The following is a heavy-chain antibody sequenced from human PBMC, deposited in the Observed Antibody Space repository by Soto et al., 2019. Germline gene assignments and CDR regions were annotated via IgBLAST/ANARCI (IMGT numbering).Heavy chain of an antibody. D-gene: IGHD6-19*01. CDR3: ARDISGWYDVNSYFDL. CDR2: IKQDGSEK. V-gene: IGHV3-7*01. J-gene: IGHJ2*01. Sequence: EVPLVESGGGLVQPGGSLRLSCAASGFTFSSYWMSWVRQAPGKGLEWVANIKQDGSEKYYVDSVKGRFTISRDNAKNSLYLQMNSLRAEDTAVYYCARDISGWYDVNSYFDLWGRGTLVTVSS. CDR1: GFTFSSYW.